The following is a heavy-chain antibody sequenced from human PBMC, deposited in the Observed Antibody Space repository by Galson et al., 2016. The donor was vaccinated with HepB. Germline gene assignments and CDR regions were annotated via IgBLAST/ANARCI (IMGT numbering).Heavy chain of an antibody. J-gene: IGHJ4*02. CDR2: SSSTSTTI. Sequence: SLRLSCAASGFTFSDYSMNWVRQAPGKGLEWVSYSSSTSTTIYYADSVKGRFTISRDNAKNSLYLQMNSLRDEDTAVYYCARGPYDYVWGSYPYFDYWGQGALVTVTS. CDR3: ARGPYDYVWGSYPYFDY. D-gene: IGHD3-16*02. CDR1: GFTFSDYS. V-gene: IGHV3-48*02.